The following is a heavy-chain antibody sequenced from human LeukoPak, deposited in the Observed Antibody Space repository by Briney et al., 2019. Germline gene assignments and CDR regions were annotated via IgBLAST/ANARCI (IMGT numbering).Heavy chain of an antibody. CDR1: GGSFSGYH. J-gene: IGHJ5*02. V-gene: IGHV4-34*01. D-gene: IGHD1-14*01. CDR2: VNYGEST. CDR3: ARLNKPGWFDP. Sequence: SETLSLTCAVFGGSFSGYHWSWIRQPPGKGLEWIGGVNYGESTNYNPSLKSRVTISVDTSKNQFSLKLTSVTAADTAVYYCARLNKPGWFDPWGQGTLVTVSS.